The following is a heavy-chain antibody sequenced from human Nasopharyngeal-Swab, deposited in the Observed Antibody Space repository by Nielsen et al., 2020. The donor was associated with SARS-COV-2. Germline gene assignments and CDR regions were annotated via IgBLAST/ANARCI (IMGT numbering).Heavy chain of an antibody. CDR2: ISYDGSNK. CDR3: AREDSYNKNDAFDI. V-gene: IGHV3-30*03. D-gene: IGHD5-24*01. J-gene: IGHJ3*02. Sequence: GESLKISCAASGFTFSSYGMHWVRQAPGKGLEWVAVISYDGSNKYYADSVKGRFTISRDNSKNTLYLQMNSLRSDDTAVYYCAREDSYNKNDAFDIWGQGTMVTVSS. CDR1: GFTFSSYG.